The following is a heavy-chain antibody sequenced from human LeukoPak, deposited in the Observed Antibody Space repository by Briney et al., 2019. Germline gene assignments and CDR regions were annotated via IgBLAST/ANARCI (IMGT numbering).Heavy chain of an antibody. D-gene: IGHD3-10*01. CDR1: GFTFNAFA. Sequence: GRSLRLSCAASGFTFNAFAMHWLRQVPGKGLEWVSGINWNGVKTHYADSVKGRFTISRDNAKNTLYLEMNSLRVDDTALYHCARDSGIWFGTRDAFDIWGQGTMVTVST. CDR3: ARDSGIWFGTRDAFDI. V-gene: IGHV3-20*01. J-gene: IGHJ3*02. CDR2: INWNGVKT.